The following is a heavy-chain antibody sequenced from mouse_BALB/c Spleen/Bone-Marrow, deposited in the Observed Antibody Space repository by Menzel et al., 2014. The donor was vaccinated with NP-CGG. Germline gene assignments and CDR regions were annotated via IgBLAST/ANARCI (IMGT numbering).Heavy chain of an antibody. D-gene: IGHD1-1*01. Sequence: VMLVESGPGLVAPSQSLSITCTVSGFSLXSYGVHWVRQPPGKGLEWLGVIWAGGTTNYNSALMSRLSISKDNSKSQVFLKMNSLQTDDAAMYYCARSTTTDYFDYWGQGTTLTVSS. V-gene: IGHV2-9*02. CDR3: ARSTTTDYFDY. CDR2: IWAGGTT. J-gene: IGHJ2*01. CDR1: GFSLXSYG.